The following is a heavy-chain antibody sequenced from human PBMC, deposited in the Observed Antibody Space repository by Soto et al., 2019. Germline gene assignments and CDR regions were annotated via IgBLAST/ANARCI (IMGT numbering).Heavy chain of an antibody. Sequence: EVQLVESGGVVVQPGGSLRLSCAASGFTFDDYTMHWVRQATGKGLEWVSLISWDGGSTYYADSVKGRFTISRDNSKNSLYLQMNSLRTEDTALYYCAKDSQGYCSGGSCYDYGMDVW. D-gene: IGHD2-15*01. CDR3: AKDSQGYCSGGSCYDYGMDV. J-gene: IGHJ6*01. CDR1: GFTFDDYT. CDR2: ISWDGGST. V-gene: IGHV3-43*01.